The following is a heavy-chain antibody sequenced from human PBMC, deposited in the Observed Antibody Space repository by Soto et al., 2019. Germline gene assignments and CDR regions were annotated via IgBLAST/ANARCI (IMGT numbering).Heavy chain of an antibody. Sequence: PSETLSLTCNVSGGSISSSSNYWGWIRQPPGEGLEWIGSIYYSGSTNYNPSLKSRVTISVDTSKNQFSLKLSSVTAADTAVYYCASLRFSPDYYFHYWGQGTLVTVSS. CDR2: IYYSGST. J-gene: IGHJ4*02. V-gene: IGHV4-39*07. D-gene: IGHD3-3*01. CDR1: GGSISSSSNY. CDR3: ASLRFSPDYYFHY.